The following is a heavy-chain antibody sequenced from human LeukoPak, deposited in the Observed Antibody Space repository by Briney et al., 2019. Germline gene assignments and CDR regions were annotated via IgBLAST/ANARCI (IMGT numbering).Heavy chain of an antibody. D-gene: IGHD1-1*01. CDR3: AKSLLTTATGTGRASDI. V-gene: IGHV3-23*01. CDR2: ISAGGDGT. Sequence: GGSLRLSCAASTFSFSEYPMGWVRQAPGKGLEWVSGISAGGDGTYYADPVKVRFTISRDNSKNTLFLQINSLRAEDTAKYYCAKSLLTTATGTGRASDIWGQGTMVTVSS. J-gene: IGHJ3*02. CDR1: TFSFSEYP.